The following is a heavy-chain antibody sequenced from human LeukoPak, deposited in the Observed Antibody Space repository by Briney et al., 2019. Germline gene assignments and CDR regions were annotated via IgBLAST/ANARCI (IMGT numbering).Heavy chain of an antibody. J-gene: IGHJ4*02. D-gene: IGHD3-22*01. CDR1: GFTFSDYY. Sequence: PGGSLRLSCVASGFTFSDYYMTWIRQAPGKGLEWVSYISGSGSSKYYADSVRGRFAISRDNAKNSLSLQMNSLRAEDTAVYYCARDQYYYDSSGYYYTDHWGQGTLVTVSS. V-gene: IGHV3-11*04. CDR3: ARDQYYYDSSGYYYTDH. CDR2: ISGSGSSK.